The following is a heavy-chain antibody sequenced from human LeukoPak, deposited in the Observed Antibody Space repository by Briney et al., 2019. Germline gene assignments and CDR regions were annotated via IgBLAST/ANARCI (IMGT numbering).Heavy chain of an antibody. Sequence: GGSLRLSCAASGFTFTSYTMTWVRQAPGKGLEWVSAITGSGGSTFYADSVKGRFTISRDNSKNTLYLQMNSLRAEDTAVYYCAKEPRYRGSGCYFLVDYWGQGTLVTVSS. J-gene: IGHJ4*02. CDR1: GFTFTSYT. CDR2: ITGSGGST. CDR3: AKEPRYRGSGCYFLVDY. V-gene: IGHV3-23*01. D-gene: IGHD2-21*02.